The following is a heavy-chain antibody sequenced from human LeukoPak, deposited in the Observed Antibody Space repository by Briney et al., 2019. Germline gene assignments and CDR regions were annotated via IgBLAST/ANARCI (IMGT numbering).Heavy chain of an antibody. Sequence: PGGSLRLSCAASGFTFSSYAMHWVRQAPGKGLEWVAVISYDGSNKYYADSVKGRFTISRGNSKNTLYLQMNSLRAEDTAVYYCARARIAAAGTGYWGQGTLVTVSS. CDR1: GFTFSSYA. J-gene: IGHJ4*02. D-gene: IGHD6-13*01. CDR3: ARARIAAAGTGY. V-gene: IGHV3-30*04. CDR2: ISYDGSNK.